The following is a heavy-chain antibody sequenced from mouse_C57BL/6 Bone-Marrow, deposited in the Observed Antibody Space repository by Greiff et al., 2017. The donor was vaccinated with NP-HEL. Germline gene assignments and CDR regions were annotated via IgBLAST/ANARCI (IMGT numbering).Heavy chain of an antibody. D-gene: IGHD2-5*01. Sequence: EVQLVESGGGLVQPGGSLKLSCAASGFTFSDYGMAWVRQAPRKGPEWVAFISNLAYSIYYADTVTGRFTISRENAKNTLYLEMSSLRSEDTAMYYCARPAYSNYDAMDYWGQGTSVTVSS. CDR1: GFTFSDYG. J-gene: IGHJ4*01. V-gene: IGHV5-15*01. CDR2: ISNLAYSI. CDR3: ARPAYSNYDAMDY.